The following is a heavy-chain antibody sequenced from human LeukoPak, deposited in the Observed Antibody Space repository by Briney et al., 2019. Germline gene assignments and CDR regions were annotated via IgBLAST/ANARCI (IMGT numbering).Heavy chain of an antibody. Sequence: ASVKVSCKASGYTFTSNGISWVRRAPGQGLEWMGWISAYSGSTKYAQKLQGRVTMTTDTSTSTAYMELRSLRSDDTAVYYCARDKTASTSWPYYFDYWGQGALVTVSS. CDR1: GYTFTSNG. J-gene: IGHJ4*02. CDR2: ISAYSGST. V-gene: IGHV1-18*04. D-gene: IGHD6-13*01. CDR3: ARDKTASTSWPYYFDY.